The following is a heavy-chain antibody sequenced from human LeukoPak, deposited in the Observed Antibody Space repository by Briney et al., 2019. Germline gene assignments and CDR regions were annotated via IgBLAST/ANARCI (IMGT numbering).Heavy chain of an antibody. CDR3: AKANVFGVVDYFDY. J-gene: IGHJ4*02. V-gene: IGHV3-23*01. CDR2: ISGSGGTT. D-gene: IGHD3-3*01. Sequence: PGGSLRLSCAASGFTFRSYEMNWVRQAPGKGLEWVSAISGSGGTTYYADYVKGRFTISRDNSKNTLYLQMNSLRAEDTAVYYCAKANVFGVVDYFDYWGQGTLVTVSS. CDR1: GFTFRSYE.